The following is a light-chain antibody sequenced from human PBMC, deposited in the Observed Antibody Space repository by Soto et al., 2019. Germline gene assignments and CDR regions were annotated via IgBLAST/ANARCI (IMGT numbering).Light chain of an antibody. CDR1: QSISDS. CDR3: LQYESYPAYT. Sequence: DIQLSQSPSTLSASVGDRVTITCRASQSISDSLAWFQQKPGKAPRLLIYDASTLQSGVPSRFSGSGSGTEFSLTISSLQPDDFSTYYCLQYESYPAYTFGQGTKVDIK. V-gene: IGKV1-5*01. CDR2: DAS. J-gene: IGKJ2*01.